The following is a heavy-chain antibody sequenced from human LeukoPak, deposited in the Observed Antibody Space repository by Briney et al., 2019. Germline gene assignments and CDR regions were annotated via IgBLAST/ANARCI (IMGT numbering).Heavy chain of an antibody. CDR2: ISYDGSNK. D-gene: IGHD6-19*01. CDR1: GFTFSSYA. V-gene: IGHV3-30-3*01. Sequence: PGGSLRLSCAASGFTFSSYAMHWVRQAPGKGLEWVAVISYDGSNKYYADSVKGRFTISRDNSKNTLYLQMNSLRAEDTAVYYCASVDGYCGGRYGSFGYFDYWGQGTLVNVSS. CDR3: ASVDGYCGGRYGSFGYFDY. J-gene: IGHJ4*02.